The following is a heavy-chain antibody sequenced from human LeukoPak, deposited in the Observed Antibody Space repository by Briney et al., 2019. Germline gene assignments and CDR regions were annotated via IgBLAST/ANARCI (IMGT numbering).Heavy chain of an antibody. CDR1: GYTFTSYG. Sequence: ASVNVSCKASGYTFTSYGISWVRQAPGQGLEWMGWISAYNGNTNYAQKLQGRVTMTTDTSTSTAYMELRSLRSDDTAVYYCARVWFTVQSPERYDYWGQGTLVTVSS. D-gene: IGHD3-10*01. J-gene: IGHJ4*02. CDR3: ARVWFTVQSPERYDY. CDR2: ISAYNGNT. V-gene: IGHV1-18*01.